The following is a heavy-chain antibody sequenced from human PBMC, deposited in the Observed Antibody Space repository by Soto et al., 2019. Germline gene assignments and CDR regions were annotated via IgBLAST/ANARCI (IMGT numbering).Heavy chain of an antibody. Sequence: QVQLVQSGAEVKKPGASVKVSCKASGYTFTSYAMHWVRQAPGQRLEWMGWINAGNGNTKYSQKFQGRVTITRDTSASTAYMELSSLRSEDTAVYYCARLQGGVVIDPGGDACDIWGQGTMVTVSS. CDR2: INAGNGNT. D-gene: IGHD2-21*01. CDR3: ARLQGGVVIDPGGDACDI. V-gene: IGHV1-3*01. J-gene: IGHJ3*02. CDR1: GYTFTSYA.